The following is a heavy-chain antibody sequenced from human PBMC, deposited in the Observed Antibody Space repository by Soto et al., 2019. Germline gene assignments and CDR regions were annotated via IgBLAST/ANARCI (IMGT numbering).Heavy chain of an antibody. CDR3: TTSSPDYGDFDDAFDI. CDR2: IKSKIDVVKT. D-gene: IGHD4-17*01. J-gene: IGHJ3*02. V-gene: IGHV3-15*01. CDR1: GFTFSNAW. Sequence: GGSLRLSCAASGFTFSNAWMSWVRQAPGKGLEWVGRIKSKIDVVKTEYATPVKGRFTISRDDSNKTLYLQMNSLKTEDTAVYYCTTSSPDYGDFDDAFDIWGQGTMVTVSS.